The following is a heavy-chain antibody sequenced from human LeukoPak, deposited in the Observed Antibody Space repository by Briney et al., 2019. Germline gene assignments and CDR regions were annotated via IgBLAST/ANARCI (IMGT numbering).Heavy chain of an antibody. J-gene: IGHJ4*02. V-gene: IGHV1-69*13. CDR2: TFPIVGTA. CDR1: GYTFTSYY. Sequence: SVKVSCKASGYTFTSYYMHWVRQAPGQGLEWMGGTFPIVGTADYAQKFQGRVTITADESTSTAYMELSSLKSEDTAVYYCARDLVGSRTGYSSGAWDYWGQGTLVTVSS. CDR3: ARDLVGSRTGYSSGAWDY. D-gene: IGHD3/OR15-3a*01.